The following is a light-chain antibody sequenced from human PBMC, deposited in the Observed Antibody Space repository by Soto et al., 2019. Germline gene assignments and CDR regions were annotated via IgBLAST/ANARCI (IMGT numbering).Light chain of an antibody. CDR2: GVS. CDR1: QNLSRYF. J-gene: IGKJ1*01. CDR3: QQYESSPRT. Sequence: EGVLTQAPGTRSLSPGDSASLSCRASQNLSRYFLAWYQQKPGQAPRLLIYGVSNRATGIPDRFSGSGSGTDFTLTISRLEPEDFVVYYCQQYESSPRTFGQRTKV. V-gene: IGKV3-20*01.